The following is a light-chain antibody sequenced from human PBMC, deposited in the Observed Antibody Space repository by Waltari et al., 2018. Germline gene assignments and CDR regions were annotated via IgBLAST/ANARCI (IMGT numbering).Light chain of an antibody. CDR2: RSA. J-gene: IGLJ3*02. CDR3: AAWDDSLHGHWV. V-gene: IGLV1-44*01. CDR1: SSNIGDNV. Sequence: QSVLTQPPSASGTPGQRVTISCSGSSSNIGDNVVNWCQQLPGKAPTPLIYRSAQRHSGVPDRFSGSKSGTIASLAISGLQSADEGDYYCAAWDDSLHGHWVFGGGTKVTVL.